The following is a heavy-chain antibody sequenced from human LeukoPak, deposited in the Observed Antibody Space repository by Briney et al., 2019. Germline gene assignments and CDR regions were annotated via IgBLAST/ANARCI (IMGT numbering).Heavy chain of an antibody. D-gene: IGHD2-2*02. CDR2: ISAYNGNT. CDR3: ARDASEDSVVPAAIGNY. V-gene: IGHV1-18*01. CDR1: GYTLTELS. J-gene: IGHJ4*02. Sequence: ASVKVSCKVSGYTLTELSMHWVRQAPGKGLEWMGWISAYNGNTNYAQKLQGRVTMTTDISTSTAYMELRSLRSDDTAVYYCARDASEDSVVPAAIGNYWGQGTLVTVSS.